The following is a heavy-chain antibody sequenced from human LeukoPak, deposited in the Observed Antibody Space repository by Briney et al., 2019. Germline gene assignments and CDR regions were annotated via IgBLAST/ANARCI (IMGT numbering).Heavy chain of an antibody. Sequence: GASVKVSCKASGYTFTSYGISWVRQAPGQGLEWMGWISAYNGNTNYAQKLQGRVTITRNTSISTAYMELSSLRSEDTAVYYCARGNPHIAAVPYYYYYYYYMDVWGKGTTVTVSS. J-gene: IGHJ6*03. CDR2: ISAYNGNT. CDR3: ARGNPHIAAVPYYYYYYYYMDV. V-gene: IGHV1-18*01. D-gene: IGHD6-13*01. CDR1: GYTFTSYG.